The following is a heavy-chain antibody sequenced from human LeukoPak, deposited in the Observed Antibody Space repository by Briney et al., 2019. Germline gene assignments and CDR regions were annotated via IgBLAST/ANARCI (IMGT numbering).Heavy chain of an antibody. Sequence: GGSLRLSCAATGFTFRNYVIHWVRQAPGKGLEWVAVTSSDLNVKLYADSVKGRFTISRDNSRSTLYLQMNSLRPEDTAIYYCAREGYYGSGSPPSLYFDYWGQGTLVTVSS. CDR2: TSSDLNVK. CDR1: GFTFRNYV. V-gene: IGHV3-30-3*01. J-gene: IGHJ4*02. D-gene: IGHD3-10*01. CDR3: AREGYYGSGSPPSLYFDY.